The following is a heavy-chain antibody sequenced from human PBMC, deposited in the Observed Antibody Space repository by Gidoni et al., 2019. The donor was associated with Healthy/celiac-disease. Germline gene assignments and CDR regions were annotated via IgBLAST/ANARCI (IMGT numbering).Heavy chain of an antibody. J-gene: IGHJ4*02. Sequence: QVQLVESGGGVVQPGRSLRLSCAASGFTFSSYAMHWVRQAPGKGLEWVAVISYDGSNKYYADSVKGRFTISRDNSKNTLYLQMNSLRAEDTAVYYCARDIVAGAGDYWGQGTLVTVSS. CDR1: GFTFSSYA. CDR3: ARDIVAGAGDY. V-gene: IGHV3-30*01. D-gene: IGHD6-19*01. CDR2: ISYDGSNK.